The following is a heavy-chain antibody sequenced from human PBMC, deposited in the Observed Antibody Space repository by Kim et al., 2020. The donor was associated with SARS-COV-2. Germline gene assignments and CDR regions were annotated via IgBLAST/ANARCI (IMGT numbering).Heavy chain of an antibody. V-gene: IGHV1-18*01. CDR3: ARSYRYYDSSGQLKPDYYGMDV. D-gene: IGHD3-22*01. J-gene: IGHJ6*02. CDR1: GYTFTSYG. CDR2: ISAYNCNT. Sequence: ASVKVSCKASGYTFTSYGISWVRQAPGQGLEWMGWISAYNCNTNYAQKLQGRVTMTTDTSTSTAYMELRSLRSDDTAVYYCARSYRYYDSSGQLKPDYYGMDVWGQGTTVTVSS.